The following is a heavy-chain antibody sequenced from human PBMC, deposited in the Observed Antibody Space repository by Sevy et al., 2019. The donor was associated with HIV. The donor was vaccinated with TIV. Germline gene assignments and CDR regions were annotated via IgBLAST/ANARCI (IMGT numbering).Heavy chain of an antibody. D-gene: IGHD6-13*01. CDR2: LSGSGGST. V-gene: IGHV3-23*01. CDR1: GFTFSSYA. CDR3: AKDRVWELGDAFDI. Sequence: GGSLRLSCAASGFTFSSYAMNWVRQAPGKGLEWVSGLSGSGGSTNYADSVKGRFTISRANSKNTLNLQMSSLRAEDTAVYYCAKDRVWELGDAFDIWGQGTMVTVSS. J-gene: IGHJ3*02.